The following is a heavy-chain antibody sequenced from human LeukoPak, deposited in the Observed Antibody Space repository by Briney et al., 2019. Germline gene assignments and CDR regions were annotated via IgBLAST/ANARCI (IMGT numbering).Heavy chain of an antibody. CDR3: ARERGPYCGGDCYSGFDY. CDR2: IYPGDSDT. J-gene: IGHJ4*02. Sequence: GESLQISCQGSGSSFTTYWIGRVRQVPGKGLEWMGIIYPGDSDTRYSPSFQGQVTISADKSISTAYLQWSSLKASDTAMYYCARERGPYCGGDCYSGFDYWGQGTLVTVSS. CDR1: GSSFTTYW. D-gene: IGHD2-21*02. V-gene: IGHV5-51*01.